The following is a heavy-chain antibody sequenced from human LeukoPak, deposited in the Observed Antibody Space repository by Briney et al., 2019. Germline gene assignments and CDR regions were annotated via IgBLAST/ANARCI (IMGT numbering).Heavy chain of an antibody. CDR3: ARGYCSSTSCYRGGMDV. J-gene: IGHJ6*03. CDR2: IYYSGST. CDR1: GGSISSGDYY. D-gene: IGHD2-2*01. V-gene: IGHV4-30-4*01. Sequence: SQTLSLTCSVSGGSISSGDYYWSWIRQPPGKGLEWIGYIYYSGSTYYNPSLKSRVTISVDTSKNQFSLKLSSVTAADTAVYYCARGYCSSTSCYRGGMDVWGKGTTVTVSS.